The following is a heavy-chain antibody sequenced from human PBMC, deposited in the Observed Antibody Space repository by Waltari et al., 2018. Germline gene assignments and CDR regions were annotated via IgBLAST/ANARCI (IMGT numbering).Heavy chain of an antibody. CDR1: GFIFRDAW. J-gene: IGHJ3*02. Sequence: EVQLVESGGDFIKPGGSLRLSCAASGFIFRDAWMSWVRQAPGKGPEWSGRIKSKGDGGTADYTAPVKGRFTISRDDSKNILYLQMNSLKTEDSAIYYCTTRTWTDVFDIWGRGTMVTVSS. CDR3: TTRTWTDVFDI. V-gene: IGHV3-15*01. D-gene: IGHD1-1*01. CDR2: IKSKGDGGTA.